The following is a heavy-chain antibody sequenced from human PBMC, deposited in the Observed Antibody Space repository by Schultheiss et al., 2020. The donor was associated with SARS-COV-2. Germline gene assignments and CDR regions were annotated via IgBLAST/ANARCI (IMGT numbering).Heavy chain of an antibody. CDR1: GGSFSGYY. CDR2: FYHSGST. Sequence: SETLSLTCAVYGGSFSGYYWSWIRQPPGKGLEWIGSFYHSGSTNYNPSLKSRVTISVDTSKNQFSLKLSSVTAADTAVYYCARDAGYSGYERPNYYYYYYMDVWGKGTTVTVSS. J-gene: IGHJ6*03. CDR3: ARDAGYSGYERPNYYYYYYMDV. V-gene: IGHV4-59*01. D-gene: IGHD5-12*01.